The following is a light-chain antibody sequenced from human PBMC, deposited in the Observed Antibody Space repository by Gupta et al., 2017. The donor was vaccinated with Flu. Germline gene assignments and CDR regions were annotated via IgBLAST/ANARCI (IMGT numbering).Light chain of an antibody. CDR2: AAS. V-gene: IGKV3-15*01. CDR3: QQFNDWPYT. CDR1: QSVTTN. Sequence: VESATLSCGASQSVTTNLAWYQQTPGQVPRLLIYAASTRAPGVAARFSARGSGTQFTLTISGLQSEDFAVYYCQQFNDWPYTFGQGTQLEI. J-gene: IGKJ2*01.